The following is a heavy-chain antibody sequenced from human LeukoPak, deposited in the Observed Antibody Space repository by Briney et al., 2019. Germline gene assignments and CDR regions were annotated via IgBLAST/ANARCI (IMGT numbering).Heavy chain of an antibody. V-gene: IGHV1-18*01. D-gene: IGHD5-18*01. CDR3: ARAGQNVDTAMDHYY. Sequence: ASVKVSCKASGYTFTSYGISWVRQAPGQGLEWMGWISAYNGNTNYAQKLQGRVTMTTDTSTSTAYMELRSLRSDDTAVYYCARAGQNVDTAMDHYYWGQGTLVTVSS. CDR2: ISAYNGNT. CDR1: GYTFTSYG. J-gene: IGHJ4*02.